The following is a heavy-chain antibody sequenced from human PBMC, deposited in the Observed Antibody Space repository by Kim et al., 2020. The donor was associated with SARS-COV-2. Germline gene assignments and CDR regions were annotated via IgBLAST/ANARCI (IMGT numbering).Heavy chain of an antibody. D-gene: IGHD3-10*01. V-gene: IGHV4-39*01. CDR1: GGSISSSSYY. CDR2: IYYSGST. J-gene: IGHJ5*02. CDR3: ASSHGSGSLAYKNWFDP. Sequence: SETLSLTCTVSGGSISSSSYYWGWIRQPPGKGLEWIGSIYYSGSTYYNPSLKSRVTISVDTSKNQFSLKLSSVTAADTAVYYCASSHGSGSLAYKNWFDPWGQGTLVTVSS.